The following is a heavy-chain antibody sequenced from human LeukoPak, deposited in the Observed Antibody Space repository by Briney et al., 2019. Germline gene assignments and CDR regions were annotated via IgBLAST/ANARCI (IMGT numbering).Heavy chain of an antibody. J-gene: IGHJ4*02. D-gene: IGHD6-6*01. Sequence: PGGSLRLSCAASGFTFSSYGMHRVRQAPGKGLEWVAVIWYDGSNKYYADSVKGRFTISRDNSKNTLYLQMNSLRAEDTAVYYCAKDPDSSNYFDYWGQGTLVTVSS. CDR1: GFTFSSYG. CDR3: AKDPDSSNYFDY. CDR2: IWYDGSNK. V-gene: IGHV3-33*06.